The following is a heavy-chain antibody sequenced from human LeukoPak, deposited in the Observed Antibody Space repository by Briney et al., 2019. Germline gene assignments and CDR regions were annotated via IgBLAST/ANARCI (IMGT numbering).Heavy chain of an antibody. CDR2: ISSSSTYL. CDR3: AREGTVAGTADY. CDR1: GFTFSSYS. D-gene: IGHD6-19*01. Sequence: GGSLRLSCAASGFTFSSYSMNWVRQAPGKGLEWVSLISSSSTYLYYPDSLKGRFTISRDNAKNSLYLQMNSLRAEDTAVYYCAREGTVAGTADYWGQGTLVTVSS. V-gene: IGHV3-21*04. J-gene: IGHJ4*02.